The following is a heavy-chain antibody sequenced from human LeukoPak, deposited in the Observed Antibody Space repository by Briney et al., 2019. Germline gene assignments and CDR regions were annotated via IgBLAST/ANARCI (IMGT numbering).Heavy chain of an antibody. CDR1: GFTFSSYW. CDR2: IRSSSRTT. D-gene: IGHD6-25*01. J-gene: IGHJ4*02. V-gene: IGHV3-48*01. CDR3: ASWAGTTAGFSGPFDF. Sequence: GGSLRLSCAASGFTFSSYWMIWVRQAPGKGLELVSHIRSSSRTTYYADSVKGRFTISRDDAKNSLYLQMNSLRGEDTAVYYCASWAGTTAGFSGPFDFWGQGTLVTVSS.